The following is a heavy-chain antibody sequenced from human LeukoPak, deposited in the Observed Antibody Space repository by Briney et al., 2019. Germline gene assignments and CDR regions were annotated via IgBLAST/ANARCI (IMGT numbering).Heavy chain of an antibody. CDR3: AREGAAVVNDWFDP. V-gene: IGHV4-61*02. CDR2: IYTCGST. CDR1: GGSISSGSYY. D-gene: IGHD4-23*01. J-gene: IGHJ5*02. Sequence: SETLSLTCTVSGGSISSGSYYWSWIRQPAGKGLEWIGRIYTCGSTNYNPSLKSRVTISVDTSKNQFSLKLSSVTAADTAVYYCAREGAAVVNDWFDPWGQGTLVTVSS.